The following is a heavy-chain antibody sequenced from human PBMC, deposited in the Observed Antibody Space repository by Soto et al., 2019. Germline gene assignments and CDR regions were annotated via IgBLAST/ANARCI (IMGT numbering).Heavy chain of an antibody. Sequence: GGSLRLSCAASGFTFSSYGMHWVRQAPGKGLEWVAVIWYDGSNKYYADSVKGRFTISRDNSKNTLYLQMNSLRAEDTAVYYCARGGSSGHEGGDYYYGMDVWGQGTTVTVSS. CDR2: IWYDGSNK. V-gene: IGHV3-33*01. D-gene: IGHD3-22*01. CDR3: ARGGSSGHEGGDYYYGMDV. J-gene: IGHJ6*02. CDR1: GFTFSSYG.